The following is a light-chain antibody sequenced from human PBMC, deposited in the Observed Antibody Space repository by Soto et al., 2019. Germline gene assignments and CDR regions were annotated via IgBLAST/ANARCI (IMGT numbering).Light chain of an antibody. CDR1: NIGSKS. J-gene: IGLJ2*01. CDR3: QVWDSSTDHVV. Sequence: SYELTQPPSVSVAPGQTARIPYGGNNIGSKSVHWYQQKPGQAPVLVVYDDSDRPSGIPERFSGSDSGNTATLTISRVEAGDEADYYCQVWDSSTDHVVFGGGTKVTVL. CDR2: DDS. V-gene: IGLV3-21*02.